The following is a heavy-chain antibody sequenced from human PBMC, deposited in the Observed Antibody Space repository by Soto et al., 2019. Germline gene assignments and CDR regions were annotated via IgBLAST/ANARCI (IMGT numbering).Heavy chain of an antibody. J-gene: IGHJ4*02. CDR3: VKGGYYYDSSGYYPFDY. V-gene: IGHV3-23*01. CDR2: ILGGGAST. Sequence: GGSLRLSCAASGFTFSTYVMNWVRQAPGQGLEWVSSILGGGASTHYADSVKGRFTISRDNSKNTQYLQMSSLRADDTAVYYCVKGGYYYDSSGYYPFDYWGQGTLVTVSS. D-gene: IGHD3-22*01. CDR1: GFTFSTYV.